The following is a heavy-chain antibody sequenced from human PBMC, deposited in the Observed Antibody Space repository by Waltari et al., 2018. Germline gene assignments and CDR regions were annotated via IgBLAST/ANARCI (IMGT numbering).Heavy chain of an antibody. Sequence: GSISSYYWSWIRQPPGKGLEWIGYIYYSGSTNYNPSLKSRVTISVDTSKNQFSLKLSSVTAADTAVYYCARDVSDSSGYWDVWGKGTTVTISS. CDR3: ARDVSDSSGYWDV. V-gene: IGHV4-59*01. CDR1: GSISSYY. CDR2: IYYSGST. J-gene: IGHJ6*04. D-gene: IGHD3-22*01.